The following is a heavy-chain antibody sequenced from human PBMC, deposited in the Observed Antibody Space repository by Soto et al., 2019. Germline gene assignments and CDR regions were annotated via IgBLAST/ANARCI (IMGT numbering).Heavy chain of an antibody. CDR2: ISGSGGST. CDR3: AKFSPYISRTNNCFDP. Sequence: GGSLRLSCAASGFTFSSYAMSWVRQAPGKGLEWVSAISGSGGSTYYADSVKGRFTISRDNSKNTLYLQMNSLRAEDTAVYYCAKFSPYISRTNNCFDPWGQGTLVTVSS. CDR1: GFTFSSYA. D-gene: IGHD1-1*01. V-gene: IGHV3-23*01. J-gene: IGHJ5*02.